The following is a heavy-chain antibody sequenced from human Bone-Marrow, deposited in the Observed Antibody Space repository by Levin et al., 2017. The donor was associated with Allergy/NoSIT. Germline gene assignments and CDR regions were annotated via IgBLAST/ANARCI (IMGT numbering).Heavy chain of an antibody. CDR2: IYYSGST. CDR3: ARLHPSYDSSGYYDEYFQH. Sequence: SETLSLTCTVSGGSISSSSYYWGWIRQPPGKGLEWIGSIYYSGSTYYNPSLKSRVTISVDTSKNQFSLKLSSVTAADTAVYYCARLHPSYDSSGYYDEYFQHWGQGTLVTVSS. V-gene: IGHV4-39*01. CDR1: GGSISSSSYY. J-gene: IGHJ1*01. D-gene: IGHD3-22*01.